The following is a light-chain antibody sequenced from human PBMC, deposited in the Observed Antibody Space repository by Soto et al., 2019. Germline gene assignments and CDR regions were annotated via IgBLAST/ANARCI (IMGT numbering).Light chain of an antibody. J-gene: IGKJ1*01. CDR1: QSLGNW. Sequence: DIQMTQSPSTLSASVGDTVTITCRASQSLGNWMAWYQQTPGKAPNLLIYRGSSLQSGVPSRFSGSGSGTEFTLTIVSVQPDDFAVYYCKQFNSYSRTFGQGTKVDIK. CDR3: KQFNSYSRT. V-gene: IGKV1-5*03. CDR2: RGS.